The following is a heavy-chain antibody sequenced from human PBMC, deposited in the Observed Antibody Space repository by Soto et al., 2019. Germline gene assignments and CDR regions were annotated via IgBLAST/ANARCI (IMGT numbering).Heavy chain of an antibody. CDR2: ISGSGGST. CDR1: GFTFSSYA. J-gene: IGHJ4*02. CDR3: AKGLAVAGRRGYYFDY. Sequence: GGSLRLSCAASGFTFSSYAMSWVRQAPGKGLEWVSAISGSGGSTYYADSVKGRFTISRDNSKNTLYLQMNSLRAEDTAVYYCAKGLAVAGRRGYYFDYWGQGTLVTVSS. D-gene: IGHD6-19*01. V-gene: IGHV3-23*01.